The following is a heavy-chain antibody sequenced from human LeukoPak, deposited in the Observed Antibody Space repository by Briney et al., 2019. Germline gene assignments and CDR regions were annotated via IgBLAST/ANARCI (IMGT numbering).Heavy chain of an antibody. V-gene: IGHV3-33*01. D-gene: IGHD6-13*01. CDR2: IWYDGSNK. Sequence: GRSLRLSCAASGFTFSSYGMHWVRQAPGKGLEWVAVIWYDGSNKYYADSVKGRFTISRDNSKNTLYLQMNSLRAEDTAVYYCTRLTPNTAAGTYYYGMDVWGQGTTVTVSS. CDR3: TRLTPNTAAGTYYYGMDV. J-gene: IGHJ6*02. CDR1: GFTFSSYG.